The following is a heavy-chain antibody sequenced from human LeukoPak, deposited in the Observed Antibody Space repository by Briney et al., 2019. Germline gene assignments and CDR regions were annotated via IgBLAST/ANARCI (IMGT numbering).Heavy chain of an antibody. J-gene: IGHJ5*02. V-gene: IGHV3-7*03. CDR2: IKQDGSEK. CDR1: GFTFSSYW. CDR3: ATLLDP. Sequence: GGSLRLSCAASGFTFSSYWMSWVRQAPGKGLEWVANIKQDGSEKYYVDSVKGRFTISRDNSKNTLYLQMNSLRGVDAAVYYCATLLDPWGQGTLVIVSS.